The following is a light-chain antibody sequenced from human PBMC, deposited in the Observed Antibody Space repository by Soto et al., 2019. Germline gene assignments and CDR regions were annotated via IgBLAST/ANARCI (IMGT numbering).Light chain of an antibody. CDR3: QSYDSSLSGVV. V-gene: IGLV1-40*01. Sequence: QSVLTQPPSVSGAPGQRVTISCTGSSSNIGAGYDVHWYQQLPGTAPKLLIYGNSNRPSGVPDRFSGAKSGTSASLAITGLQADDEVDYYCQSYDSSLSGVVFGGGTKLTVL. J-gene: IGLJ2*01. CDR1: SSNIGAGYD. CDR2: GNS.